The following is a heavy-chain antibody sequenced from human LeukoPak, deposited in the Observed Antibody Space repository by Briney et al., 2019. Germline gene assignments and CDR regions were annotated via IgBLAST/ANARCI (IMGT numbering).Heavy chain of an antibody. J-gene: IGHJ4*02. V-gene: IGHV3-7*01. CDR1: GFTFSNYW. Sequence: GGSLRLSCAASGFTFSNYWMTWVRQAPGRGLEWVANIKQDGTEKYYVDSVKGRFTISRDNAENSLYLQMNSLRAEDTAVYYCTRDTGCPGGTCYSFYDYWGQGTLVTVSS. CDR2: IKQDGTEK. D-gene: IGHD2-15*01. CDR3: TRDTGCPGGTCYSFYDY.